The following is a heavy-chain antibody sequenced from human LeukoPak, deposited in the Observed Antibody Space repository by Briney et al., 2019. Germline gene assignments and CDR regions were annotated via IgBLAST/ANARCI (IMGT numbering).Heavy chain of an antibody. D-gene: IGHD2-15*01. J-gene: IGHJ4*02. CDR3: ARGYCSGGSCFLFDY. V-gene: IGHV3-20*04. Sequence: PGGSMILSCAASGFTFDDYGMTWVRQAPGKGLDCVSGINWNGGSTGYPDSVKGRFSILRDTAKNSLYLQMNSLRAEDTALYYCARGYCSGGSCFLFDYWGQGTLVTVSS. CDR2: INWNGGST. CDR1: GFTFDDYG.